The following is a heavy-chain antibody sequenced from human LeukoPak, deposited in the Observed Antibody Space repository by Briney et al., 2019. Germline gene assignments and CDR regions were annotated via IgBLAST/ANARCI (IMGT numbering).Heavy chain of an antibody. CDR3: AQRRFYDSSGYYYETYYMDV. CDR2: IIPIFGTA. J-gene: IGHJ6*03. CDR1: GGTFSSYA. D-gene: IGHD3-22*01. V-gene: IGHV1-69*05. Sequence: SVKVSCKASGGTFSSYAISWVRQAPGQGLEWMGRIIPIFGTANYAQKFQGRVTITTDESTSTAYMELSSLRSEDTAVYYCAQRRFYDSSGYYYETYYMDVWGKGTPVTVSS.